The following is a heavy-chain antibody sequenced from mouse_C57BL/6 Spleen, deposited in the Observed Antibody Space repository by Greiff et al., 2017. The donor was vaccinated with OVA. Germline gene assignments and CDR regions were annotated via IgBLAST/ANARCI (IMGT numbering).Heavy chain of an antibody. Sequence: VQGVESGPGLVAPSQSLSITCTVSGFSLTSYGVHWVRQPPGKGLEWLVVIWSDGSTTYNSALKSRLSISKDNSKSQVFLKMNSLQTDDTAMYYCATLIYDGYYGAMDYWGQGTSVTVSS. J-gene: IGHJ4*01. CDR1: GFSLTSYG. CDR2: IWSDGST. CDR3: ATLIYDGYYGAMDY. V-gene: IGHV2-6*03. D-gene: IGHD2-3*01.